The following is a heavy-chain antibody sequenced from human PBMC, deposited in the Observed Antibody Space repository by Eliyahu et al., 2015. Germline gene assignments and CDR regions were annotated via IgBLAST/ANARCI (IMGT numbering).Heavy chain of an antibody. V-gene: IGHV3-30*18. CDR2: VSHDGSNS. CDR3: AKDKWGNSGSTAATPTQDY. J-gene: IGHJ4*02. CDR1: GFXFTIXX. D-gene: IGHD1-26*01. Sequence: QVQLVESGGGVVXPGXSLRXSRXAXGFXFTIXXITGVRQAPGKGLEWVAVVSHDGSNSYYADPVKGRFTISRDNSKNTVDLQMNSLRAEDTAVYYCAKDKWGNSGSTAATPTQDYWGQGTLVTVSS.